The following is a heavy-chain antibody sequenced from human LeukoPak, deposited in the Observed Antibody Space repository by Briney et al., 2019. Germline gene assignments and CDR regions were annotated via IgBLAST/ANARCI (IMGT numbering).Heavy chain of an antibody. CDR1: GYSISSGYY. J-gene: IGHJ5*02. CDR3: ARDAAVAGLGDWFDP. D-gene: IGHD6-19*01. CDR2: IYHSGST. V-gene: IGHV4-38-2*02. Sequence: PSETLSLTCTVSGYSISSGYYWGWIRQPPGKGLEWIGSIYHSGSTYYNPSLKSRVTISADTSKNQFSLKLSSVTAADTAVYYCARDAAVAGLGDWFDPWGQGTLVTVSS.